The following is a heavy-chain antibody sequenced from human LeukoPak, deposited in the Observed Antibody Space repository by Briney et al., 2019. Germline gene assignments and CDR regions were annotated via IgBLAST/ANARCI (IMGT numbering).Heavy chain of an antibody. V-gene: IGHV3-21*01. CDR2: ISSTGSYI. J-gene: IGHJ5*02. CDR3: AKDRCSGYSCYSPNL. Sequence: GGSLRPSCAASGFTFSSYSMNWVRQAPGKGLEWVSSISSTGSYIYYTDSMKGRFTISRDNAKNSLYLQMNSLRAEDTAVYYCAKDRCSGYSCYSPNLWGQGTLVTVSS. D-gene: IGHD2-15*01. CDR1: GFTFSSYS.